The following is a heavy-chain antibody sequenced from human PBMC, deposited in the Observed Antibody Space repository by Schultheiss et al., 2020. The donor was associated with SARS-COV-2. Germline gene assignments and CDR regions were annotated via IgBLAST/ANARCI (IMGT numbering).Heavy chain of an antibody. V-gene: IGHV4-59*01. J-gene: IGHJ6*02. D-gene: IGHD2-15*01. CDR2: IYYSGGT. Sequence: GSLRLSCAASGFTFSSYAMSWIRQPPGKGLEWIGSIYYSGGTNYNHSLKSRVTISVDTSKNQFSLKLSSVTAADTAVYYCARDVVVVRDDYYYGMNVWGQGTTVTVSS. CDR3: ARDVVVVRDDYYYGMNV. CDR1: GFTFSSYA.